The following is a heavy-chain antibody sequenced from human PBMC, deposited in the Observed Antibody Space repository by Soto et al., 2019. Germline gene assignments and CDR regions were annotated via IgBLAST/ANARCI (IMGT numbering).Heavy chain of an antibody. CDR1: GGTFTSYS. CDR3: ARARIGAVSGRTGGYYYYAMDL. V-gene: IGHV1-69*01. D-gene: IGHD3-3*01. CDR2: VIPRFGTT. Sequence: QVQLEQSGAEVKRPGSSVKVSCRASGGTFTSYSVNWVRRAPGQGPEWMGAVIPRFGTTTYAQRFEGRVTVTADASTSTGFMKESGLGSEGTAVHFCARARIGAVSGRTGGYYYYAMDLWGQGTAVIVSS. J-gene: IGHJ6*02.